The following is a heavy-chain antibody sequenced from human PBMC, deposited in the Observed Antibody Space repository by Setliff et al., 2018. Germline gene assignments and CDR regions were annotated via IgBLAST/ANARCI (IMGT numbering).Heavy chain of an antibody. CDR1: GFTFSTYW. J-gene: IGHJ3*02. D-gene: IGHD3-22*01. Sequence: GGSLRLSCAASGFTFSTYWMSWARQAPGKGLEWVANINEDGSEKYYVDSVEGRFTISRDNAKNALYLQGNSLRVEDMALYYCAKEYYSDISGYYRWPAAFDIRGQGTVVTVSS. V-gene: IGHV3-7*03. CDR2: INEDGSEK. CDR3: AKEYYSDISGYYRWPAAFDI.